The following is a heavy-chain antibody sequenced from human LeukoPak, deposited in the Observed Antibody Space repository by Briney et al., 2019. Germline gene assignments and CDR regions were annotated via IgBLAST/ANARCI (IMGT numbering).Heavy chain of an antibody. CDR2: IYVTGT. D-gene: IGHD3-16*02. J-gene: IGHJ6*03. CDR1: GGSIGTYY. V-gene: IGHV4-59*08. CDR3: ARHIGGGIEAMDV. Sequence: SETLSLTCTVSGGSIGTYYWSWIRQSPGEGLEWIGYIYVTGTRYNPYLQSRVTISVDRSRNQFFLKMSTVTAADTAVHYCARHIGGGIEAMDVWGKGTKVIVSS.